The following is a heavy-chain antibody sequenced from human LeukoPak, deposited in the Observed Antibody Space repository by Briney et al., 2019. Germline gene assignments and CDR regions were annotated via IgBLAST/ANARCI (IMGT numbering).Heavy chain of an antibody. J-gene: IGHJ4*02. CDR1: GGSISSYY. CDR3: AIANVWASYLNY. Sequence: SETLSLTCTVSGGSISSYYWSWIRQPPGKGLEWIGYIYYSGSTNYNPSLKSRVTISVDTSKNQFSLKLSSVTAADTAVYYCAIANVWASYLNYWGQGTLVTVSS. D-gene: IGHD3-16*02. CDR2: IYYSGST. V-gene: IGHV4-59*01.